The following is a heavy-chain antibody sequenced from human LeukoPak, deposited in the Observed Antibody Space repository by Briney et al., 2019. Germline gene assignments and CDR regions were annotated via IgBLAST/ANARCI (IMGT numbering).Heavy chain of an antibody. D-gene: IGHD5-12*01. J-gene: IGHJ4*02. CDR1: GFTFSNAW. CDR3: AREGLVATIDY. Sequence: GGSLTLSCAASGFTFSNAWMSWVRQAPSKGLEWVANIKVYGSEKHYVDSVKGRFTISRDNAKNSLFLQMNSRRAEDTAVYYCAREGLVATIDYWAQGTLVTVSS. V-gene: IGHV3-7*04. CDR2: IKVYGSEK.